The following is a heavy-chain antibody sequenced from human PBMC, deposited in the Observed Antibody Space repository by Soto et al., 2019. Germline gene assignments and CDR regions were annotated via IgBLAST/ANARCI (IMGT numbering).Heavy chain of an antibody. CDR1: GGTFSSYA. V-gene: IGHV1-69*12. D-gene: IGHD2-15*01. CDR2: IIPIFGTA. CDR3: ARTPPGTDLVVGAAVRDYYYYYGMDV. J-gene: IGHJ6*02. Sequence: QVQLVQSGAEVKKPGSSVKVSCKASGGTFSSYAISWVRQAPGQGLEWMGGIIPIFGTANYAQKFQGRVTITADESTSTAYMELSSLRSEDTAVYYCARTPPGTDLVVGAAVRDYYYYYGMDVWGQGTTVTVSS.